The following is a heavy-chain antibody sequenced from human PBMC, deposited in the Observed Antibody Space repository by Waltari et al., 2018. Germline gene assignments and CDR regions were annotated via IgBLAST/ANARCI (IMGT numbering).Heavy chain of an antibody. CDR2: ISGSGGST. CDR3: AKDSKQGGWYVGAFDI. CDR1: GFTFSSYA. J-gene: IGHJ3*02. D-gene: IGHD6-19*01. Sequence: EVQLLESGGGLVQPGGSLSLSCAASGFTFSSYAISWVRQAPGKGLEWVSAISGSGGSTYYADSVKGRFTISRDNSKNTLYLQMNSLRAEDTAVYYCAKDSKQGGWYVGAFDIWGQGTMVTVSS. V-gene: IGHV3-23*01.